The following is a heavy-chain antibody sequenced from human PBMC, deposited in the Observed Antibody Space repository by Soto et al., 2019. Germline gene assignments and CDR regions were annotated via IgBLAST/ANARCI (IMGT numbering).Heavy chain of an antibody. J-gene: IGHJ4*02. Sequence: QVQLQQSGPGLVKPSQTLSLTCIISGDSVSSNGVAWNWIRQSPSRGLEWMGRTSYQAKWFYDYAASMKSRISINLATAKNQLSLQLSSVTPEDTAMYYCARGRDSDFDYWGQGTLVAVSS. D-gene: IGHD5-18*01. CDR3: ARGRDSDFDY. CDR2: TSYQAKWFY. CDR1: GDSVSSNGVA. V-gene: IGHV6-1*01.